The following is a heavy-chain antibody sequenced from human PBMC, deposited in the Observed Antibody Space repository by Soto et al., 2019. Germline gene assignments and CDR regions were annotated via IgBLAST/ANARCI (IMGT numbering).Heavy chain of an antibody. CDR3: VRGSKDYYPGSRIFDF. Sequence: EVQLLESGGDLIQPGGSLRLSCVASGLTFGSRAMSWVRQSPGEGLEWVSTITDTGGDAKYADYVRGRFAISRDNSKNTLYMQMSALRAEDSAIYFCVRGSKDYYPGSRIFDFWGRGTLVTVSS. CDR2: ITDTGGDA. CDR1: GLTFGSRA. J-gene: IGHJ4*02. D-gene: IGHD3-10*01. V-gene: IGHV3-23*01.